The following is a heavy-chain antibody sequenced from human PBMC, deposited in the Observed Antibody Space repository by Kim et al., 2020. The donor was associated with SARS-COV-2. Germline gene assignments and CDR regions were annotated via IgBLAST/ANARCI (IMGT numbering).Heavy chain of an antibody. V-gene: IGHV4-34*01. D-gene: IGHD2-15*01. J-gene: IGHJ4*02. Sequence: LKSRVTISVDTSKNQFSLMLSSVTAADTAVYYCAREEEYCSGGSCQMVDYWGQGTLVTVSS. CDR3: AREEEYCSGGSCQMVDY.